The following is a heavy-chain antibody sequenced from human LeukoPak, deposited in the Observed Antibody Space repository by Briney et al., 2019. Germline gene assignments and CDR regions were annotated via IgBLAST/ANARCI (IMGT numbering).Heavy chain of an antibody. J-gene: IGHJ3*02. CDR3: AKASGATRLNAFDI. Sequence: PGGSLRLSCVASGFTFSNYEMNWVRQAPGKGLEWISHISNTGDIIHYADSVEGRFTISRDNAKNSLYLQMNSLRAEDMALYYCAKASGATRLNAFDIWGQGTMVTVSS. CDR2: ISNTGDII. D-gene: IGHD6-6*01. V-gene: IGHV3-48*03. CDR1: GFTFSNYE.